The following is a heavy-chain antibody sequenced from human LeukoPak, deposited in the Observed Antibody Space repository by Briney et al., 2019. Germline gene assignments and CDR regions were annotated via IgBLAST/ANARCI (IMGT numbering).Heavy chain of an antibody. CDR2: ISSSSSTI. V-gene: IGHV3-48*01. CDR1: EFTFSSYS. CDR3: ARALEDYGGAVGY. D-gene: IGHD4-23*01. J-gene: IGHJ4*02. Sequence: GGSLRLSCAASEFTFSSYSMNWVRQAPGKGLEWVSYISSSSSTIYYADSVKGRFTISRDNAKNSLYLQMNSLRAEDTAVYYCARALEDYGGAVGYWGQGTLVTVSS.